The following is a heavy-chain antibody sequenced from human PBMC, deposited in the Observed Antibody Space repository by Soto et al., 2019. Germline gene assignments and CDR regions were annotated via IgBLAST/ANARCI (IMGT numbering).Heavy chain of an antibody. CDR3: ATLQGIAVAGTAFDY. Sequence: EVQLVESGGGLVKPGGSLRLSCAASGFTFSSYSMNWVRQAPGKGLEWVSSISSSSYIYYADSVKGRFTISRDNAKNSLYLQMNSLRAEDTAVYYCATLQGIAVAGTAFDYWGQGTLVTVSS. D-gene: IGHD6-19*01. CDR2: ISSSSYI. V-gene: IGHV3-21*01. J-gene: IGHJ4*02. CDR1: GFTFSSYS.